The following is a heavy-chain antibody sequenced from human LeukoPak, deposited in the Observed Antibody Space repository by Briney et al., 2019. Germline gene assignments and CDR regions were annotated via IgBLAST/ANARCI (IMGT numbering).Heavy chain of an antibody. J-gene: IGHJ4*02. CDR2: MNPNSGNT. Sequence: ASVKVSCKASGYTFTGYYMHWVRQAPGQGLEWMGWMNPNSGNTGYAQKFQGRVTMTRNTSISTACMELSSLRSEDTAVYYCARAASIAARTAGYWGQGTLVTVSS. CDR1: GYTFTGYY. D-gene: IGHD6-6*01. V-gene: IGHV1-8*02. CDR3: ARAASIAARTAGY.